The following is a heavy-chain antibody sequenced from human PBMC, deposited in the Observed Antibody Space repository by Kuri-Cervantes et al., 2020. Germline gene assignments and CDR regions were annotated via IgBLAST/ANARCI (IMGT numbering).Heavy chain of an antibody. V-gene: IGHV3-33*06. D-gene: IGHD3-10*01. CDR1: GFTFSTYG. CDR3: AKDYGSGSYLSDY. CDR2: IWYDGSNK. J-gene: IGHJ4*02. Sequence: GGSLRLSCAASGFTFSTYGMHWVRQAPGKGLEWVATIWYDGSNKYYSDSVKGRFTISRDNSKNTLYLQMNSLRAEDTAMYYCAKDYGSGSYLSDYWGQGTLVTVSS.